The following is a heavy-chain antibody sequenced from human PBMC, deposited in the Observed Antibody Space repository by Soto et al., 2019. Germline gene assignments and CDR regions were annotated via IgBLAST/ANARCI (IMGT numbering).Heavy chain of an antibody. CDR1: GYTFSTYW. V-gene: IGHV5-51*01. Sequence: ESLKISCKGSGYTFSTYWIGWVRQMPGKGLEWMGIIYPGDSETRYSPSFQGRVTISADKSISTAFLQWSSLKASDTAMYYCISGYYTWFDPWGHGPLVTVS. CDR3: ISGYYTWFDP. D-gene: IGHD3-3*01. CDR2: IYPGDSET. J-gene: IGHJ5*02.